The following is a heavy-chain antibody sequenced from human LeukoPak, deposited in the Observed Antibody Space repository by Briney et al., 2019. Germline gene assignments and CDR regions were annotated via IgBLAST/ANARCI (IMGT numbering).Heavy chain of an antibody. CDR3: ARDLYCSGGSCYTRDYYMDV. Sequence: GGSLRLSCAASGLTFSSYWMRWVRQAPGKGLEWVAHISYDGSSKYNEDSVKGRFTISRDDSKNTLYLQMNSLRAEDTAVYYCARDLYCSGGSCYTRDYYMDVWGKGTTVTVSS. CDR1: GLTFSSYW. V-gene: IGHV3-30*03. J-gene: IGHJ6*03. CDR2: ISYDGSSK. D-gene: IGHD2-15*01.